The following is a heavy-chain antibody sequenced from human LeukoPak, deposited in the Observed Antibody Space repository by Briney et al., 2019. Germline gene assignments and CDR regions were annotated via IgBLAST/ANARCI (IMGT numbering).Heavy chain of an antibody. CDR1: GYTFTSYY. D-gene: IGHD3-16*02. J-gene: IGHJ6*03. CDR3: ARDRKSEIGGAIAGHYMDV. CDR2: IKPGDSVT. Sequence: ASVKVSCKASGYTFTSYYMHWVRQAPGQGLEWIGIIKPGDSVTSYSQNFKGRVTMTRDMSTTTVYMEMTSLRSDDTAVYYCARDRKSEIGGAIAGHYMDVWGKGTTVTVSS. V-gene: IGHV1-46*01.